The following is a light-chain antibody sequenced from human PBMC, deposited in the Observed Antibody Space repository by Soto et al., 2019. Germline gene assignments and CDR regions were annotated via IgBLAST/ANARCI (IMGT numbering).Light chain of an antibody. CDR2: EGS. Sequence: QAVLTQPASVSGSPGQSITISCTGTSSDVGGYNLVSWYQQHPGKAPKLMIYEGSKRPSWVSNRFSGSKSGNTASLTISGLQAEDEADYYCSSYAGTTTHVVFGGGTQLTVL. CDR3: SSYAGTTTHVV. CDR1: SSDVGGYNL. V-gene: IGLV2-23*01. J-gene: IGLJ2*01.